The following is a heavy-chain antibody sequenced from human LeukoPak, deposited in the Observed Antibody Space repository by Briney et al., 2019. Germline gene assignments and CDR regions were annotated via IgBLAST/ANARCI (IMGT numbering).Heavy chain of an antibody. CDR2: IYYSGST. Sequence: PSETLSLTCTVSGGSISSYYWSWIRQPPGKGLEWIGYIYYSGSTNYNPSLKSRVTISVDTSKNQFSLKLSSVTAADTAVYYCARLRDYDILTGYYSGFDYWGQGTLVTVSS. CDR1: GGSISSYY. D-gene: IGHD3-9*01. J-gene: IGHJ4*02. V-gene: IGHV4-59*08. CDR3: ARLRDYDILTGYYSGFDY.